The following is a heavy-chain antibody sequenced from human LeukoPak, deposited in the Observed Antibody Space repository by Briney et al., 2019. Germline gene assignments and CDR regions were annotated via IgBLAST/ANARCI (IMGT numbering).Heavy chain of an antibody. CDR1: GFTFSSYA. J-gene: IGHJ4*02. D-gene: IGHD4-23*01. CDR3: ARDVGATSTTVGSY. CDR2: ISYDG. V-gene: IGHV3-30*04. Sequence: RTGGSLRLSCAASGFTFSSYAMHWVRQAPGKGLEWVAVISYDGNYAGSVKGRFTISRDNSKNTLYLQMNSLRAEDTAVYYCARDVGATSTTVGSYWGQGTLVTVSS.